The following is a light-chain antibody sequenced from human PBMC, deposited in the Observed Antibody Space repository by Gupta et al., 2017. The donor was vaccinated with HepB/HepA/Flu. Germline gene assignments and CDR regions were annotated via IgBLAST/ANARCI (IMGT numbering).Light chain of an antibody. CDR3: RQPDSFPRS. V-gene: IGKV1-12*01. J-gene: IGKJ2*04. Sequence: DIQMTQSPSSVSASVGDRVTITCRASQDISRWLAWYQQKPGEAPRLLTYSASTLQSGVPSRFSGSGFGTAFTLTISSLQPEDSATYYCRQPDSFPRSFGQGTKLEIK. CDR2: SAS. CDR1: QDISRW.